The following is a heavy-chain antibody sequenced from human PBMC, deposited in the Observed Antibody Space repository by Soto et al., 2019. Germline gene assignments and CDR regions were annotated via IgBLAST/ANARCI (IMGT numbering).Heavy chain of an antibody. CDR1: GFTVSSNY. CDR2: IYSGGST. V-gene: IGHV3-53*01. Sequence: EVQLVESGGGLIQPGGSLRLSCAASGFTVSSNYMSWVRQAPGKGLEWVSVIYSGGSTYYADSVKGRFTISRDNSKNTLYRQMNSLRAEDTAVYYCARGRGHYYYYGMDVWGQGTTVTVSS. CDR3: ARGRGHYYYYGMDV. J-gene: IGHJ6*02.